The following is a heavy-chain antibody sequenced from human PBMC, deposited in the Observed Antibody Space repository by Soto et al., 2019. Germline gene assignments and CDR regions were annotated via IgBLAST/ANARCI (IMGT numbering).Heavy chain of an antibody. Sequence: GGSLRLSCAASGFTVSSNYMSWVRQAPGKGLEWVSVIYSGGSTYYANSVKGRFTISRNNSKNTLYLQMNSLSAEDTAVYYCARLMSIAARPDYMDVWGKGTTVTVSS. V-gene: IGHV3-53*04. CDR2: IYSGGST. D-gene: IGHD6-6*01. CDR3: ARLMSIAARPDYMDV. CDR1: GFTVSSNY. J-gene: IGHJ6*03.